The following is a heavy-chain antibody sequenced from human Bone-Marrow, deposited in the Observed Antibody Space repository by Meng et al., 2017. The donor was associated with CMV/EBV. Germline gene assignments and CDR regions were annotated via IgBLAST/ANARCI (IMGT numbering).Heavy chain of an antibody. CDR1: GAAILSGNYY. CDR3: ARGDAISGSDYYGLDV. CDR2: VYFTGTR. D-gene: IGHD1-26*01. Sequence: GSLRLSCTVSGAAILSGNYYWSWIRQPPGKGLEWMGYVYFTGTRTYNPSLKSRVTISIDTSENQFSLKVSSVTAADTAVYYCARGDAISGSDYYGLDVWGQGTTVTVSS. J-gene: IGHJ6*02. V-gene: IGHV4-61*01.